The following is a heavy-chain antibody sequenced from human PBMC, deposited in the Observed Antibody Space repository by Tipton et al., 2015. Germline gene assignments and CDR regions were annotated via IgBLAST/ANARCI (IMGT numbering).Heavy chain of an antibody. CDR2: IYYSGST. CDR1: GGSVSSSSYY. V-gene: IGHV4-39*07. CDR3: ARDLEHGMDV. Sequence: LRLSCTVSGGSVSSSSYYWGWIRQSPGKGLEWIGSIYYSGSTHYNPSLKSRVSISLDTSKNHFSLSLTSVTAADTAIYYCARDLEHGMDVWGQGTTVTVSS. J-gene: IGHJ6*02. D-gene: IGHD5-24*01.